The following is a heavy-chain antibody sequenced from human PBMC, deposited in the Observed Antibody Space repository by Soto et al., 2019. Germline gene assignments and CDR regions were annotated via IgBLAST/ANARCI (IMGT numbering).Heavy chain of an antibody. CDR3: ARAAGGPYDH. Sequence: SETLSLTCTVSGAPITINYWSWIRQAPGKGLEWIGYIYYSGSTTYNPSLKSRVTMSADTSKDQFSLKLNSVTAADTAVYYCARAAGGPYDHLGPGILLTVSS. V-gene: IGHV4-59*01. J-gene: IGHJ1*01. CDR1: GAPITINY. D-gene: IGHD2-15*01. CDR2: IYYSGST.